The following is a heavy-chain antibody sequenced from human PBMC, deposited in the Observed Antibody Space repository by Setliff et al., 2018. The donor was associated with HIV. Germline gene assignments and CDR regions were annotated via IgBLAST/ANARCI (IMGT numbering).Heavy chain of an antibody. CDR2: IYYRGST. Sequence: SETLSLTCTVSGGSISSYYWSWIRQSPGKGLEWIGYIYYRGSTNYNPSLKSRVTISVDTSKNQFSLKLSSVTAADTAVYYCARSYCGGDCYPDHWGQGTLVTVSS. CDR3: ARSYCGGDCYPDH. D-gene: IGHD2-21*02. V-gene: IGHV4-59*01. J-gene: IGHJ4*02. CDR1: GGSISSYY.